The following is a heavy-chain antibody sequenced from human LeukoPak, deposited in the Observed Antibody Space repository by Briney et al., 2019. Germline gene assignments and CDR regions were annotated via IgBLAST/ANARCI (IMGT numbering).Heavy chain of an antibody. CDR1: GFTFNTYT. CDR2: ISSSSSYI. V-gene: IGHV3-21*01. J-gene: IGHJ6*03. D-gene: IGHD3-22*01. CDR3: ARVEVYYYDSSGYQNTRYHYYYMDV. Sequence: PGGSLRLSCAASGFTFNTYTMHWVRQAPGKGLEWVSSISSSSSYIYYADSVKGRFTISRDNAKNSLYLQMNSLRAEDTAVYYCARVEVYYYDSSGYQNTRYHYYYMDVWGKGTTVTVSS.